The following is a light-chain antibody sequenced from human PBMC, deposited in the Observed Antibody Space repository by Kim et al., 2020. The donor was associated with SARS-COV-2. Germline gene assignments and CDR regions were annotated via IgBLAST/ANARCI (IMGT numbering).Light chain of an antibody. Sequence: GKTVTISCTRSSGSIASNYVRWYQQRPGSAPTTVIYEDNQRPSGVPDRFSGSIDSSSNSASLTISGLETEDEADYYCQSYDSSTVVFGGGTQLTV. CDR1: SGSIASNY. CDR3: QSYDSSTVV. J-gene: IGLJ2*01. V-gene: IGLV6-57*03. CDR2: EDN.